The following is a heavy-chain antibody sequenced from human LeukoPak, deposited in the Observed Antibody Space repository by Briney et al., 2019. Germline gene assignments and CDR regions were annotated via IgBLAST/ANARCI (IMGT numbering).Heavy chain of an antibody. J-gene: IGHJ4*02. CDR2: ISSSGSTI. CDR3: AGDWMLFHRPDY. D-gene: IGHD2-21*01. V-gene: IGHV3-48*03. CDR1: GFTFSSYE. Sequence: GGSLRLSCAASGFTFSSYEMNWVRQAPGKGLEWVSYISSSGSTIYYADSVKGRFTISRDNAKNSLFLQMNSLRAEDTAMYYCAGDWMLFHRPDYWGQGTLVTVSS.